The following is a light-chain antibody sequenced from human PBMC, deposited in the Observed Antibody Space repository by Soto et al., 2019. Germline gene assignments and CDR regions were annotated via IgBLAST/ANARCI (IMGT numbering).Light chain of an antibody. V-gene: IGKV3-20*01. CDR1: QSVSSSY. CDR2: GAS. CDR3: QQYGSYPYT. J-gene: IGKJ2*01. Sequence: EIVLTQSPGTLSLSPGERATLSCRASQSVSSSYLAWYQQKPGQAPRLLIYGASSRATGIPDRFSGSESGTAFTITISRLEPEDFAVYYCQQYGSYPYTFGQGTKLEI.